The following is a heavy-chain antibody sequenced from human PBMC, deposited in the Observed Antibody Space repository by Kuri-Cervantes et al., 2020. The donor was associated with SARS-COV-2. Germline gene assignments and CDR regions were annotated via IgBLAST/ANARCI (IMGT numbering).Heavy chain of an antibody. Sequence: SETLSLTCAVYGGSFSGYYWSWIRQPPGKGLEWIGEINHRGSTNYNPSLKSRTTISVDTSNKQFSLILTSVTAADTAVYYCARAYGLLRYIYYMDVWGEGTTVTVSS. J-gene: IGHJ6*03. CDR3: ARAYGLLRYIYYMDV. D-gene: IGHD3-9*01. CDR1: GGSFSGYY. V-gene: IGHV4-34*01. CDR2: INHRGST.